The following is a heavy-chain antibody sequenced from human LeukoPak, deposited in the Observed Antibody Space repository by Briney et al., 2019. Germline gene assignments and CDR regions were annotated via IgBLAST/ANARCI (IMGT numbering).Heavy chain of an antibody. Sequence: PSETLSLTCTVSGGSISSYYWSWIRQPPGKGLEWIGYIYYSGSTNYNPSLKSRVTISVDTSKNQFSLKLSSVTAADTAIYYCASSYGGHYFDYWGQGTLVTVSS. D-gene: IGHD4-23*01. CDR3: ASSYGGHYFDY. V-gene: IGHV4-59*01. J-gene: IGHJ4*02. CDR1: GGSISSYY. CDR2: IYYSGST.